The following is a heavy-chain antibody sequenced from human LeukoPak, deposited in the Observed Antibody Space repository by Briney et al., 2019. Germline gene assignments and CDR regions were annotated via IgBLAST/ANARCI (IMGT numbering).Heavy chain of an antibody. V-gene: IGHV4-34*01. CDR1: GGSFSGYY. CDR2: INHSGST. J-gene: IGHJ4*02. CDR3: ARAPGYSSGWYGARGTSRYFDY. D-gene: IGHD6-19*01. Sequence: SETLSLTCAVYGGSFSGYYWSWIRQPPGKGLEWIGEINHSGSTNYNPSPKSRVTISVDTSKNQFSLKLSSVTAADTAVYYCARAPGYSSGWYGARGTSRYFDYWVQGTLVTVSS.